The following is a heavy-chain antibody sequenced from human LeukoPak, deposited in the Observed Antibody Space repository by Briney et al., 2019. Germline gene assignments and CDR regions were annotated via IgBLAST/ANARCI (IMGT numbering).Heavy chain of an antibody. V-gene: IGHV3-11*04. Sequence: PGGSLRLSCAASGFTFSDYYMIWIRQAPGKGLEWVSYISSSGSIIYYADSVKGRFTISRDNAENSLYLQMNSLRVEDTAVHYCARDNIMDRGHFDFWGRGTLVTVSS. CDR3: ARDNIMDRGHFDF. D-gene: IGHD3-10*01. CDR1: GFTFSDYY. CDR2: ISSSGSII. J-gene: IGHJ4*02.